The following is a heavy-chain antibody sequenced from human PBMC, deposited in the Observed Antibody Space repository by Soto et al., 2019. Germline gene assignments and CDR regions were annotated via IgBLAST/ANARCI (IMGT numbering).Heavy chain of an antibody. V-gene: IGHV3-23*01. CDR3: AKDLNSSGWYYRCL. CDR2: ISGSGGST. Sequence: EVQLLESGGGLVQPGGSLRLSCAASGFTFSSYAMSWVRQAPGKGLEWVSAISGSGGSTYYADSVKGRFTISRDNYKNTLYLQMNSLRAEDTAVYYCAKDLNSSGWYYRCLWGQGTLVTVSS. CDR1: GFTFSSYA. J-gene: IGHJ4*02. D-gene: IGHD6-19*01.